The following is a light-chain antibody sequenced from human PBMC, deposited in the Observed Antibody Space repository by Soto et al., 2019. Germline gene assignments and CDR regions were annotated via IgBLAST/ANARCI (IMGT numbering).Light chain of an antibody. Sequence: QSVLPQPPSASGSAGRSGTISCTGTSSDVGRYNYISWYQQHPGKAPKLMIYEVSKRPSGVPDCFSGSKSGNTASLTVSGLQAEDEGDYYCSSYAGSSHYVFGTGTKLTVL. J-gene: IGLJ1*01. CDR2: EVS. CDR1: SSDVGRYNY. CDR3: SSYAGSSHYV. V-gene: IGLV2-8*01.